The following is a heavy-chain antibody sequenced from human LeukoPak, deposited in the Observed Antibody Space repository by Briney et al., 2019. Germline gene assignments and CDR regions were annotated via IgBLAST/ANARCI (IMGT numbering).Heavy chain of an antibody. Sequence: GGSLRLSCAASGFTFSSYSMSWVRQAPGKGLEWVSSISGSGGSTYYADSVKGRFTISRENSKNTLYLQMNRLRAEDTAVYYCAKDSPKKYDGTWGQGTLVTVSS. CDR3: AKDSPKKYDGT. V-gene: IGHV3-23*01. J-gene: IGHJ5*02. CDR2: ISGSGGST. D-gene: IGHD3-16*01. CDR1: GFTFSSYS.